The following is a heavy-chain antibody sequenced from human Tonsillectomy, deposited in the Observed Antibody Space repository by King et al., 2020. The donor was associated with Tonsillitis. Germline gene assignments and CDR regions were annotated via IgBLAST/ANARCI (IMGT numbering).Heavy chain of an antibody. CDR3: AKDMKNQLLQFEMVV. D-gene: IGHD2-15*01. V-gene: IGHV3-30*18. CDR1: GFTFSSYG. CDR2: ISYDGSNK. Sequence: VQLVESGGGVVQPGRSLRLSCAASGFTFSSYGMHWVRQAPGKGLEWVAIISYDGSNKYYADSVKGRFTISRDNSKNTLYLQMNSLRAEDTAVYYCAKDMKNQLLQFEMVVWGQGTTVTVSS. J-gene: IGHJ6*02.